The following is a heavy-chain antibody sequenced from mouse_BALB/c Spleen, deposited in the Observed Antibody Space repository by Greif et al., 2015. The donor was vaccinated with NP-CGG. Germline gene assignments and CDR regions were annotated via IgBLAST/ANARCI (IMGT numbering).Heavy chain of an antibody. CDR2: ISSGGST. J-gene: IGHJ2*01. CDR1: GFTFSSYA. CDR3: ARFFKGFITTVVDQALYYFDY. V-gene: IGHV5-6-5*01. D-gene: IGHD1-1*01. Sequence: EVKLMESGGGLVQPGGSRKLSCAASGFTFSSYAMSWVRQTPEKRLEWVASISSGGSTYYPDSVKGRFTISRDNARNILYLQMSSLRSEDTAMYYCARFFKGFITTVVDQALYYFDYWGQGTTLTVSS.